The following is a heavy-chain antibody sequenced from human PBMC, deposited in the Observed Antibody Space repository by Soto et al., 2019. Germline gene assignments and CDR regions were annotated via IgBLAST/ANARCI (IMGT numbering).Heavy chain of an antibody. CDR1: GFTFSSYA. CDR3: AKDLKWEQQRAEYFQH. V-gene: IGHV3-23*01. CDR2: ISGSGGST. Sequence: GGSLRLSCAASGFTFSSYAMSWVRQAPGKGLEWVSAISGSGGSTYYADSVKGRFTISRDNSKNTLYLQMNSLRAEDTAVYYCAKDLKWEQQRAEYFQHWGQGTLVTVSS. D-gene: IGHD1-26*01. J-gene: IGHJ1*01.